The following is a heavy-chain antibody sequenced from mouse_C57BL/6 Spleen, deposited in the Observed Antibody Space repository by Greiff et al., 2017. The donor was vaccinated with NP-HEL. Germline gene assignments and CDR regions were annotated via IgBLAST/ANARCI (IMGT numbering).Heavy chain of an antibody. D-gene: IGHD2-3*01. J-gene: IGHJ2*01. CDR2: IYPRDGST. Sequence: LEESGPELVKPGASVKLSCKASGYTFTSYDINWVKQRPGQGLEWIGWIYPRDGSTKYNEKFKGKATLTVDTSSSTAYMELHSLTSEDSAVYFCARGDDGYYVGYWGQGTTLTVSS. CDR1: GYTFTSYD. V-gene: IGHV1-85*01. CDR3: ARGDDGYYVGY.